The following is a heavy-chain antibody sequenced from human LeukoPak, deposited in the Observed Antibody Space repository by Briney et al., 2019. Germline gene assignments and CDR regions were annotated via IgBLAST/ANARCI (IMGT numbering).Heavy chain of an antibody. CDR3: LKVYFDTSDSSNTFDL. CDR2: ISYSGRT. CDR1: GVSISPFH. Sequence: PSETLSLTCSVSGVSISPFHWSWIRQPPGKGLEWIGCISYSGRTIYNPSLKSRVTISADTSKNQFSLKLTSVTAADTALYYCLKVYFDTSDSSNTFDLWGHGTMVTVSS. J-gene: IGHJ3*01. D-gene: IGHD3-22*01. V-gene: IGHV4-59*03.